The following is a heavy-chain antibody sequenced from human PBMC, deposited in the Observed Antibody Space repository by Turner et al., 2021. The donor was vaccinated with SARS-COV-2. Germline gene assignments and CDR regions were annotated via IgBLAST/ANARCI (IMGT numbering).Heavy chain of an antibody. D-gene: IGHD3-3*02. CDR2: FDPEHGET. CDR3: ARVLSIYFGMDV. Sequence: QVQLVQSGAEVKKPGASVKVSCKVSGYTLTELSMHWVRQAPGKGLEWMGGFDPEHGETIYAQKFQGGVTMTEDTSTDTAYMELRSLRSDDTAVYYCARVLSIYFGMDVWGQGTTVTVSS. J-gene: IGHJ6*02. CDR1: GYTLTELS. V-gene: IGHV1-24*01.